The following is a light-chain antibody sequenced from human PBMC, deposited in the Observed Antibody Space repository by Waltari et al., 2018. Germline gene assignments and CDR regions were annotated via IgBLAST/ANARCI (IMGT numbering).Light chain of an antibody. Sequence: EIVLTQSPATLCLSPWERGTLSFWASQRVNTNLAWYQQKPGQAPRLPISDESNRATGVPARFSGSGSATDFTLSISSLERADFAVYYCQQRTPWPSITFGQGTRLEIK. CDR1: QRVNTN. CDR2: DES. J-gene: IGKJ5*01. CDR3: QQRTPWPSIT. V-gene: IGKV3-11*01.